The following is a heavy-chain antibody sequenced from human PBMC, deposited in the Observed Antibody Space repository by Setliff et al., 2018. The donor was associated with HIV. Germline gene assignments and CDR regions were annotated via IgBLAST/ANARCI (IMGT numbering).Heavy chain of an antibody. CDR3: LLDVPLILRTSPPL. CDR1: GGSFSDYY. Sequence: ASETLSLTCVVYGGSFSDYYWSWIRQPPGKGLEWIGEINHSGNTTYNPSLKSRVTMSVDTTKNQFSLKLNTVTAADTATYYCLLDVPLILRTSPPLWGQGTPVTVS. J-gene: IGHJ4*02. CDR2: INHSGNT. V-gene: IGHV4-34*01. D-gene: IGHD1-7*01.